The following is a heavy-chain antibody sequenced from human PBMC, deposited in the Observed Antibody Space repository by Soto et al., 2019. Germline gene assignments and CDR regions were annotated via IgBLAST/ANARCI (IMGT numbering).Heavy chain of an antibody. Sequence: PGESLKISCKGSGYSFTSYWISWVRQMPGKGLEWMGRIDPSDSYTNYSPSFQGHVTISADKSISTAYLQWSSLKASDNAMYYCATLVGYCSGGSCLDYHYGMDVWGEGTPATVYS. D-gene: IGHD2-15*01. CDR2: IDPSDSYT. CDR1: GYSFTSYW. CDR3: ATLVGYCSGGSCLDYHYGMDV. J-gene: IGHJ6*04. V-gene: IGHV5-10-1*01.